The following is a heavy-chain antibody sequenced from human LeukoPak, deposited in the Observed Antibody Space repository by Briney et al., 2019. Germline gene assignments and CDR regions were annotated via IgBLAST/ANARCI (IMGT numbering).Heavy chain of an antibody. Sequence: GGSLRLSCAASGFTVSSNYMSWVRQAPGKGLEWVSVIYSGGSTYYADSVKGRFTISRDNSKNTLYLQMNSLRAEDTAVYYCASSGGYEAAAASEDAFDIWGQGTMVTVSS. V-gene: IGHV3-53*01. CDR3: ASSGGYEAAAASEDAFDI. D-gene: IGHD6-13*01. J-gene: IGHJ3*02. CDR1: GFTVSSNY. CDR2: IYSGGST.